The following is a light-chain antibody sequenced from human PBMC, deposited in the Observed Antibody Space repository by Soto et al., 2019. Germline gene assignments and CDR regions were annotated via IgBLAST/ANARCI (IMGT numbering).Light chain of an antibody. V-gene: IGKV1-39*01. CDR3: QQCLTTPRT. CDR1: QTISTC. CDR2: AAS. J-gene: IGKJ1*01. Sequence: DIQMTQFPSSLSASVGDRVTITCRASQTISTCLNWYQQKPGTAPKLLIYAASNLESGVPSRSSGSGSGTYFTLTISSLQPEDFATYYCQQCLTTPRTFGQGTRVEI.